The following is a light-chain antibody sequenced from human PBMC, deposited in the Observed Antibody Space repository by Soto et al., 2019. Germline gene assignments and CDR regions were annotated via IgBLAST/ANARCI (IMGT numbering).Light chain of an antibody. Sequence: DIQMTQSPSTLSASVGDRVTITCRASQSISNYLAWYQQKPGKAPKLLIYKASILESGVPSRFSGSGSGTEFTLTISSLQPDDFATYYCQQYNTFSQFGQGTKVETK. V-gene: IGKV1-5*03. CDR1: QSISNY. CDR3: QQYNTFSQ. CDR2: KAS. J-gene: IGKJ1*01.